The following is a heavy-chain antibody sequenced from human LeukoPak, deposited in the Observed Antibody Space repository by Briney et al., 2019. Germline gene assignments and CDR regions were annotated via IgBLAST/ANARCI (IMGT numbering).Heavy chain of an antibody. Sequence: GGSLRLSCAASGFIFRNYAMSWVRQAPGKGLERVSAITGSGDTTYYADSVKGRFTISRDNSKNTLYVEMNTLRAEDTAVYYRAKWGDYDILTGYYVSDFWGQGTLVTVSS. J-gene: IGHJ4*02. D-gene: IGHD3-9*01. CDR2: ITGSGDTT. CDR1: GFIFRNYA. V-gene: IGHV3-23*01. CDR3: AKWGDYDILTGYYVSDF.